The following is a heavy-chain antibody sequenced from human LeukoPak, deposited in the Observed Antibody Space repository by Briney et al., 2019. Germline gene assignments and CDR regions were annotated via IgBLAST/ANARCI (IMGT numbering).Heavy chain of an antibody. CDR2: IYSGGST. D-gene: IGHD6-13*01. V-gene: IGHV3-53*01. J-gene: IGHJ4*02. CDR3: AREGGDAAAAGFDY. Sequence: PGGSLRLSCAASGFTVSSNYMSWVRQASGKGLEWVSVIYSGGSTYYADSVKGRFTISRDNSKNTLYLQMNSLRAEDTAVYYCAREGGDAAAAGFDYWGQGTLVTVSS. CDR1: GFTVSSNY.